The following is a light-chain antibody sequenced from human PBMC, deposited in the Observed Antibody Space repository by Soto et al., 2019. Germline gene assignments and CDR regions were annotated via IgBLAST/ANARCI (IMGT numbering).Light chain of an antibody. V-gene: IGKV3-15*01. J-gene: IGKJ1*01. CDR2: GAT. CDR1: QDVGSK. Sequence: EIVMTQSPATLSVSPGERATLSCRARQDVGSKLAWYQQKPGQAPRLLIYGATTRATGIPARFNCSGSWTQFTLTISSLQSEDFAVYYCQQCNDSPPCSFGQGTKVDVK. CDR3: QQCNDSPPCS.